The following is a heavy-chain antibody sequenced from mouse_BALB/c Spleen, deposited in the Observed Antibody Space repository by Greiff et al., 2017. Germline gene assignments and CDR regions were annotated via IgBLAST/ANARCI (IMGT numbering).Heavy chain of an antibody. Sequence: EVKLVESGGGLVQPGGSRKLSCAASGFTFSDYGMAWVRQAPGKGPEWVAFISNLAYSIYYADTVTGRFTISRENAKNTLYLDMSSLRSEDTAMYYCAIWLRRGFDYWGQGTLVTVSA. CDR1: GFTFSDYG. CDR3: AIWLRRGFDY. J-gene: IGHJ3*01. D-gene: IGHD2-2*01. CDR2: ISNLAYSI. V-gene: IGHV5-15*02.